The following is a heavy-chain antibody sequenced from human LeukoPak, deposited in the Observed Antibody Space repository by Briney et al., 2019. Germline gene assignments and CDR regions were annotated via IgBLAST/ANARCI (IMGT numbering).Heavy chain of an antibody. CDR2: ISSSSSTI. CDR3: AREYSSSSGRAFDI. D-gene: IGHD6-6*01. Sequence: AGGSLRLSCAASGFTLSTYTMNWVRQAPGKGLQWFSYISSSSSTIYDADSVKGRFTISRDNAKNSLYLQMNSLRDEDTAVYYCAREYSSSSGRAFDIWGQGTMVTVSS. J-gene: IGHJ3*02. CDR1: GFTLSTYT. V-gene: IGHV3-48*02.